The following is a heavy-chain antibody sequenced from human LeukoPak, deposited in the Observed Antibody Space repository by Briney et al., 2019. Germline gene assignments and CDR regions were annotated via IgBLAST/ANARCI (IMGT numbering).Heavy chain of an antibody. CDR3: AKHSGGYVSYYYYYMDV. D-gene: IGHD1-26*01. CDR2: TSVSGGST. CDR1: RFTFSNAW. J-gene: IGHJ6*03. Sequence: GGSLRLTCAASRFTFSNAWMSWVRQAPGKGLEWISATSVSGGSTYYADSVKGRFNISRDNSKNTLYLQMNSLRAEDTAVYYCAKHSGGYVSYYYYYMDVWGKGTTVTVSS. V-gene: IGHV3-23*01.